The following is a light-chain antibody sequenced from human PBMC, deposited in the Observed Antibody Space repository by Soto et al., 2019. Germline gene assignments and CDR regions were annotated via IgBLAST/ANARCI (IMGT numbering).Light chain of an antibody. J-gene: IGKJ5*01. CDR1: QGLSDS. CDR2: VKS. V-gene: IGKV1-12*01. CDR3: QQGHNWPLT. Sequence: DIQMTQSPSSVSASVGDRVTITCRATQGLSDSLAWYQQKPGKAPKLLISVKSRLQSGVPSRFSGSASGTDFTLTIDRLQPEDLATYYCQQGHNWPLTFGQGTRLEIK.